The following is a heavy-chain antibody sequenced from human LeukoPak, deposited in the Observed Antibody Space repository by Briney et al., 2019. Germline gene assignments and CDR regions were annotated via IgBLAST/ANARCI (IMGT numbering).Heavy chain of an antibody. CDR1: GGSISSYY. J-gene: IGHJ4*02. D-gene: IGHD3-22*01. Sequence: SETLSLTCTVSGGSISSYYWSWIRQPPGKGLEWIGYIYYSGSTNYNPSLKSRVTISVDTSKNQFSLKLSSVTAADTAVYYCARENSSGYYSGKYYFDYWGQGTLVTVSS. CDR2: IYYSGST. CDR3: ARENSSGYYSGKYYFDY. V-gene: IGHV4-59*01.